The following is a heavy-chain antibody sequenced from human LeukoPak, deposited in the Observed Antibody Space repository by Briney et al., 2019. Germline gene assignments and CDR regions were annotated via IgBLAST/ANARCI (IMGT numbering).Heavy chain of an antibody. V-gene: IGHV4-59*01. Sequence: SETLSLPCTVSGGSISSSYWTWIRQPPGKGLEWIGYINYSGSTNYNPSLKSRVTISVDMSRNQFSLKLSSVTAADTAVYYCARGLSSGCLFDYWGQGTLVTVSS. CDR1: GGSISSSY. CDR2: INYSGST. J-gene: IGHJ4*02. CDR3: ARGLSSGCLFDY. D-gene: IGHD6-19*01.